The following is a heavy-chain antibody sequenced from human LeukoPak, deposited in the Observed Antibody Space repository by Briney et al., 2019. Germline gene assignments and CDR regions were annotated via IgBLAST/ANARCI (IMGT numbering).Heavy chain of an antibody. Sequence: GASVKVSCTASGYTFTSYDINWVRQAPGQGLEWMGWMNPNSGNTGYAQKFQGRVAMTRNTSISTAYMELSSLRSEDTAVYYCARDCLTSSSVSFDPWGQGTLVTVSS. CDR1: GYTFTSYD. V-gene: IGHV1-8*01. CDR3: ARDCLTSSSVSFDP. D-gene: IGHD6-6*01. CDR2: MNPNSGNT. J-gene: IGHJ5*02.